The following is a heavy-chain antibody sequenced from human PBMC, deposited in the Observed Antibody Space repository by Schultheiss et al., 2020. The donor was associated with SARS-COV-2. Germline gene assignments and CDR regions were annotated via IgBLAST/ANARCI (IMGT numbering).Heavy chain of an antibody. D-gene: IGHD3-16*02. V-gene: IGHV3-30*04. CDR1: GFTFSSYA. CDR2: ISYDGSNK. CDR3: ASWDYVWGSYRERDNPLDY. Sequence: GESLKISCAASGFTFSSYAMHWVRQAPGKGLEWVAVISYDGSNKYYADSVKGRFTISRDNSKNTLYLQMNSLRAEDTAVYYCASWDYVWGSYRERDNPLDYWGQGTLVTVSS. J-gene: IGHJ4*02.